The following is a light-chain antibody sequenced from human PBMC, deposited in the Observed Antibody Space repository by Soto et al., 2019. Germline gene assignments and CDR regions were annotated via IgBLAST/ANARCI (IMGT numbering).Light chain of an antibody. Sequence: EIVLTQSPATPSLSPGERATLSCRASQSVSSSFLAWYQQKPGQAPRLLIYGASSRATGIPDRFSGSGSGTDFTLTISRLEPEDFEVYYCQQYNSSPWTFGRGTKV. V-gene: IGKV3-20*01. CDR1: QSVSSSF. CDR3: QQYNSSPWT. CDR2: GAS. J-gene: IGKJ1*01.